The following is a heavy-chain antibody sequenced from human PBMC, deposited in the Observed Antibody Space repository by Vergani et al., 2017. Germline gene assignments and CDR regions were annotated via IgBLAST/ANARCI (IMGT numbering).Heavy chain of an antibody. J-gene: IGHJ6*02. CDR1: GFTFSDYY. V-gene: IGHV3-11*04. CDR3: ARDYRAYYYDSSGYFAHYYYYGMDV. CDR2: ISSSGSYI. Sequence: QVQLVESGGGLVKPGGSLRLSCAASGFTFSDYYMSWIRQAPGKGLEWVSYISSSGSYIYYADSVKGRFTISRDNAKNSLYLQMNSLRAEDTAVYYCARDYRAYYYDSSGYFAHYYYYGMDVWGQGTTVTVSS. D-gene: IGHD3-22*01.